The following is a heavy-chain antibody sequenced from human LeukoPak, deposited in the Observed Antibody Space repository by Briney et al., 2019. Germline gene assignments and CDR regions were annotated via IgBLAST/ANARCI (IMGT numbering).Heavy chain of an antibody. CDR3: ATVWGGSSGGFDY. V-gene: IGHV1-24*01. J-gene: IGHJ4*02. CDR1: GHSLTELS. Sequence: ASVKVSCKVSGHSLTELSIHWVRQAPGKGLEWMGGIDPEDGETLYARNLQGRVTMTEDTSTDTAYMELSSLRSEDTAVYYCATVWGGSSGGFDYWGQGTLVTVSS. D-gene: IGHD2-15*01. CDR2: IDPEDGET.